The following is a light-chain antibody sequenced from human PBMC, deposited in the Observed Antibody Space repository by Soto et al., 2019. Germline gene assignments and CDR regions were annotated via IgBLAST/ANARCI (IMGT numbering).Light chain of an antibody. J-gene: IGLJ2*01. V-gene: IGLV1-47*01. CDR3: AAWDDSLSYVV. CDR2: RNN. Sequence: QSVLTQPPSASGTPGQRVTISCSGSSSNIGSNYVYWYQQLPGTAPKLLIYRNNQRPSGVPDRFSGSKSGTSASLAISGLRSEDEADYYCAAWDDSLSYVVFGGGTQLTVL. CDR1: SSNIGSNY.